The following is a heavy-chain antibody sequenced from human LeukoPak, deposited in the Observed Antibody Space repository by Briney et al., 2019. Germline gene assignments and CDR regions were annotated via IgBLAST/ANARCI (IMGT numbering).Heavy chain of an antibody. CDR2: ITNKFDDYTT. V-gene: IGHV3-72*01. CDR3: ARVDVGNYGEYGC. CDR1: GFTFSDHY. Sequence: GGSLRLSCAASGFTFSDHYMDWVRQAPGKGLEWVGRITNKFDDYTTEYAASVKGRFIISRDDSKNSLYLQMNSLKTEDTAVYYCARVDVGNYGEYGCWGQGTLVIVSS. D-gene: IGHD4/OR15-4a*01. J-gene: IGHJ4*02.